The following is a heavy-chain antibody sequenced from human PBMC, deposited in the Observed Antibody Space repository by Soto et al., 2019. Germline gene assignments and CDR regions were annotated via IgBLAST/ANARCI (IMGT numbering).Heavy chain of an antibody. J-gene: IGHJ4*02. CDR1: WFTVSSNY. Sequence: SGGSLRLSCAASWFTVSSNYMSWVRQAPGKGLEWVSVIYSGGSTYYADSVKGRFTISRDNSKNTLYLQMNSLRAEDTAVYYCAKNPGYYYDSTGYHFDYWGQGTLVTVSS. D-gene: IGHD3-22*01. V-gene: IGHV3-53*01. CDR3: AKNPGYYYDSTGYHFDY. CDR2: IYSGGST.